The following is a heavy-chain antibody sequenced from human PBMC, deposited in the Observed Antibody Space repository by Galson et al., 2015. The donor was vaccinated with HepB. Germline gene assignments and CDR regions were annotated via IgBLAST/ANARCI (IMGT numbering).Heavy chain of an antibody. CDR1: GFSFSSYG. V-gene: IGHV3-33*01. D-gene: IGHD6-19*01. CDR2: IWHDGSKY. J-gene: IGHJ3*02. CDR3: ARALAVAGTDDAFDI. Sequence: SLRLSCAASGASGFSFSSYGMHWVRLPPGKALEWVAVIWHDGSKYSYADSVKGRFTISRDNSKNTLFLQMNSLRAGGTAVYYCARALAVAGTDDAFDIWGQGTMVTVSS.